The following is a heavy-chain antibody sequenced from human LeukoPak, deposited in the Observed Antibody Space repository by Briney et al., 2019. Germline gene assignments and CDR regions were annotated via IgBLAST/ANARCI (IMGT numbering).Heavy chain of an antibody. CDR3: ARAKTIRLGELSLGY. CDR1: GYTFASYG. Sequence: ASVKVACKADGYTFASYGISWMRQAPGQGLEWMGWISAYNGNTNYAQKLQGRVTMTTDTSTSTAYRELRSLRSDDTAVYYCARAKTIRLGELSLGYWGQGTLVTVSS. D-gene: IGHD3-16*02. V-gene: IGHV1-18*01. J-gene: IGHJ4*02. CDR2: ISAYNGNT.